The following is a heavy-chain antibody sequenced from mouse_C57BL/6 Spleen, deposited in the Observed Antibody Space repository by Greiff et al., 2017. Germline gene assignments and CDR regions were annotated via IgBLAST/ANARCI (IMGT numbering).Heavy chain of an antibody. CDR1: GYTFTSYW. CDR2: IYPGSGST. Sequence: QVQLQQPGAELVKPGASVKMSCKASGYTFTSYWITWVKQRPGQGLEWIGDIYPGSGSTNYNAKFKSKATLTVDTSSSTAYMQLSSLTSEDSAVYYCARRTTVVAAPSYWGQGTTLTVSS. D-gene: IGHD1-1*01. CDR3: ARRTTVVAAPSY. J-gene: IGHJ2*01. V-gene: IGHV1-55*01.